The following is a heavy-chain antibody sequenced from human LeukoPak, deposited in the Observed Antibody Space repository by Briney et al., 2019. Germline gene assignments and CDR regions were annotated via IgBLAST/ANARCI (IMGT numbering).Heavy chain of an antibody. Sequence: ASVKDSCKVSGYTLTELSMHWVRQPPGKGLEWMGGFNPEDGETTYAQTFEGRVTMPVDTSTDTAYMEVSSLRSEDTAVYYCATEREKGYYYDSPHKGVIDPWGQGTLVTVSS. CDR3: ATEREKGYYYDSPHKGVIDP. CDR1: GYTLTELS. CDR2: FNPEDGET. J-gene: IGHJ5*02. D-gene: IGHD3-22*01. V-gene: IGHV1-24*01.